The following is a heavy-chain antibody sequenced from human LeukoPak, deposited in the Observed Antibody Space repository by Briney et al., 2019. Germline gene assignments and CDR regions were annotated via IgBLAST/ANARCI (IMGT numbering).Heavy chain of an antibody. D-gene: IGHD2-2*01. CDR3: ARDNNAVVPDYGMDV. V-gene: IGHV4-30-4*01. CDR2: IYYSGST. CDR1: GGSISSGDYY. Sequence: SETLSLTCTVSGGSISSGDYYWSWIRQPPGKGLEWIGYIYYSGSTYYNPSLKSRVTISVDTSKNQFSLKLSSVTAADTAVYYCARDNNAVVPDYGMDVWGQGTTVTVSS. J-gene: IGHJ6*02.